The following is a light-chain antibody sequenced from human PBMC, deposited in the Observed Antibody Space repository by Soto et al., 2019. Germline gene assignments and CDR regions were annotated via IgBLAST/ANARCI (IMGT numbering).Light chain of an antibody. Sequence: EIQMTQSPSSLSSSVGDRVTITCQASQDISNYLNWYQQKPGKAPKLLIYDASNLETGVPSRFSGSGSGTDFTFTISSRLHADIATYYCQQYDNILMYTFGQGTKLEIK. V-gene: IGKV1-33*01. J-gene: IGKJ2*01. CDR3: QQYDNILMYT. CDR1: QDISNY. CDR2: DAS.